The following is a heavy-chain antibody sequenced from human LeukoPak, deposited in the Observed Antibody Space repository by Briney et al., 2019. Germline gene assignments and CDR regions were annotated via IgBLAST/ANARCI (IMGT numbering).Heavy chain of an antibody. CDR1: GGTFSSSA. CDR2: SIPIFGTA. V-gene: IGHV1-69*05. J-gene: IGHJ4*02. CDR3: AASPNYYDSSGYYEYYFDY. D-gene: IGHD3-22*01. Sequence: ASVKVSCKASGGTFSSSAIRWVRQAPGQGLEWMGGSIPIFGTANYAQKFQGRVTITTDESTSTAYMELSSLRSEDTAVYYCAASPNYYDSSGYYEYYFDYWGQGTLVTVSS.